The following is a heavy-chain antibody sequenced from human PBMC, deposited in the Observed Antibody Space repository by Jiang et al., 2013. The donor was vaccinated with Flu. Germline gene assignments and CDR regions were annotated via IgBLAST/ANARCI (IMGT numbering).Heavy chain of an antibody. J-gene: IGHJ6*02. CDR2: SIPIFGRP. Sequence: KPGSSVKVSCQFSGGTFTNYAINWVRQAPGQGLEWLGGSIPIFGRPNYPQKFQGRVTITADGATSTAYMELSSLRSEDTAVYYCARDGGEDCSSTSCHERYYYYGMDVWGQGTTVTVSS. CDR1: GGTFTNYA. D-gene: IGHD2-2*01. CDR3: ARDGGEDCSSTSCHERYYYYGMDV. V-gene: IGHV1-69*01.